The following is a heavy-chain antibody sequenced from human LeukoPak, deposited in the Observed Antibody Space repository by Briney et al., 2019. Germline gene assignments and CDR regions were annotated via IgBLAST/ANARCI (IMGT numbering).Heavy chain of an antibody. CDR3: ARHRGYCSSTSCSYNWFDP. D-gene: IGHD2-2*03. CDR2: INHSGST. V-gene: IGHV4-34*01. Sequence: PSETLSLTCAVHGGSFSGYYWSWIRQPPGKGLDWVGEINHSGSTNYNPSLKSRVTISVDTSKNRFSLKLSSVTAADTAVYYCARHRGYCSSTSCSYNWFDPWGQGTLVTVSS. J-gene: IGHJ5*02. CDR1: GGSFSGYY.